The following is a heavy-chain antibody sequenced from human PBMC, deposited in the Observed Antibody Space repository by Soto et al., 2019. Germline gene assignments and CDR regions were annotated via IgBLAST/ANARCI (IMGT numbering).Heavy chain of an antibody. CDR2: IIPIFGTA. CDR1: GGTFSSYA. CDR3: ARDGILPFGYDSNYYGMDV. J-gene: IGHJ6*02. D-gene: IGHD5-12*01. Sequence: GASVKVSCKASGGTFSSYAISWVRQAPGQGLEWMGGIIPIFGTANYAQKFQGRVTITADESTSTAYMELSSLRSEDTAVYYCARDGILPFGYDSNYYGMDVWGQGTTVTVSS. V-gene: IGHV1-69*13.